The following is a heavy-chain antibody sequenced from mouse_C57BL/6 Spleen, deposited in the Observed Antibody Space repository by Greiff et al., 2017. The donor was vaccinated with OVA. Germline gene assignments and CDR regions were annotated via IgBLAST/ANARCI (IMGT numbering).Heavy chain of an antibody. CDR2: ISDGGSYT. V-gene: IGHV5-4*03. CDR1: GFTFSSYA. J-gene: IGHJ1*03. D-gene: IGHD1-1*01. Sequence: EVKLMESGGGLVKPGGSLKLSCAASGFTFSSYAMSWVRQTPEKRLEWVATISDGGSYTYYPDNVKGRFTISRDNAKNNLYLQMSHLKSEDTAMYYCARGRSVWGTGTTVTVSS. CDR3: ARGRSV.